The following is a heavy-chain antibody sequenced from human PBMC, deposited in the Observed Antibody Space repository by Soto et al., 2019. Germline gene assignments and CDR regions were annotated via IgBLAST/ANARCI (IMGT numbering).Heavy chain of an antibody. Sequence: GGSLRLSCAASGFNFSSYAMSWVRQAPGKGLEWVSAISGSGGSTYYADSVKGRFTISRDNSKNTLYLQMNSLRAEDTAVYYCAKGGRCSSSDYYYYMDVWGKGTTVTVSS. CDR1: GFNFSSYA. CDR2: ISGSGGST. D-gene: IGHD6-6*01. V-gene: IGHV3-23*01. CDR3: AKGGRCSSSDYYYYMDV. J-gene: IGHJ6*03.